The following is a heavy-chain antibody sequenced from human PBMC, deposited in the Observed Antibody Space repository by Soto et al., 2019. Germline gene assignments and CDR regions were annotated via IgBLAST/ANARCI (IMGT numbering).Heavy chain of an antibody. D-gene: IGHD3-10*01. CDR1: GFTFSDYY. CDR2: ISSSSSYT. Sequence: QVQLVESGGGLVKPGGSLRLSCAASGFTFSDYYMNWIRQAPGKGLEWVSYISSSSSYTNYADSVRGRFTISRDNAKNSLFLQMNRLRAESTAVYYCAREPPVVRGVYYGMDVWGQGTTVTVSS. V-gene: IGHV3-11*05. J-gene: IGHJ6*02. CDR3: AREPPVVRGVYYGMDV.